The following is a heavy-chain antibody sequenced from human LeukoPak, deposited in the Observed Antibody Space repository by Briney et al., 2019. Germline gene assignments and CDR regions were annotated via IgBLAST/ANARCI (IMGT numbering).Heavy chain of an antibody. CDR3: ARHWNNWNYCFDY. J-gene: IGHJ4*02. CDR1: GGSISSYY. D-gene: IGHD1-7*01. V-gene: IGHV4-59*08. CDR2: IYYSGST. Sequence: PSETLSLTCTVSGGSISSYYWSLIRQPPGKGLEWIGYIYYSGSTNYNPSLKSRVTISVDTSKNQFSLRLSSVTAADTAVYYCARHWNNWNYCFDYWGQGTLVTVSS.